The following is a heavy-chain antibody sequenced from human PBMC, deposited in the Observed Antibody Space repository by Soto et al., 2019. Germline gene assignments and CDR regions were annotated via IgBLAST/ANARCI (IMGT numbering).Heavy chain of an antibody. CDR3: AKDPDSLEFVAFDI. CDR1: GFTFSSYS. Sequence: GGSLRLSCAASGFTFSSYSMNWFRQALGKGLEWVSSISSSSSYIYYADSVKGRFTISRDNAKNSLYLQMKSLRAEDTAVYYCAKDPDSLEFVAFDIWGQGTMV. D-gene: IGHD3-10*01. V-gene: IGHV3-21*01. J-gene: IGHJ3*02. CDR2: ISSSSSYI.